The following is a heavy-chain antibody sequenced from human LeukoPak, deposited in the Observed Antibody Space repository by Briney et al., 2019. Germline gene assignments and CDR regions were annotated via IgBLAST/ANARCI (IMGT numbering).Heavy chain of an antibody. Sequence: SETLSLTXTVSGRSISSSSYYWGWIRQPPGKGLVWIGSIYYSGSTYYNPSLKSRVTISVDTSKNQFSLKLSSVTAADTAVYYCARDYYDSSGYFTAEYFQHWGQGTLVTVSS. V-gene: IGHV4-39*01. CDR2: IYYSGST. CDR3: ARDYYDSSGYFTAEYFQH. CDR1: GRSISSSSYY. J-gene: IGHJ1*01. D-gene: IGHD3-22*01.